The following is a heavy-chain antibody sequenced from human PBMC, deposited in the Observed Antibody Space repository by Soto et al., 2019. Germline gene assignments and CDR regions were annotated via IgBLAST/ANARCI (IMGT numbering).Heavy chain of an antibody. CDR3: ARVGRLYYDSSGYYYGPPGYFDY. D-gene: IGHD3-22*01. CDR2: IKQDGSEK. J-gene: IGHJ4*02. V-gene: IGHV3-7*01. CDR1: GFTFSSYW. Sequence: LRLSCAASGFTFSSYWMSWVRQAPGKGLEWVANIKQDGSEKYYVDSVKGRFTISRDNAKNSLYLQMNSLRAEDTAVYYCARVGRLYYDSSGYYYGPPGYFDYWGQGTLVTVSS.